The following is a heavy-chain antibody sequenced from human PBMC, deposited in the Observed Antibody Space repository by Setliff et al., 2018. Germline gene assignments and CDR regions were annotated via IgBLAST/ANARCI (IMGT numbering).Heavy chain of an antibody. V-gene: IGHV3-48*04. J-gene: IGHJ4*02. Sequence: GGSLRLSCAASGFTFSTYRMHWVRQAPGKGLEWVSYISSSGRIIYYSESVKGRFTVSRDNCKNSLYLQMNNLRAEDTAVYYCARGRGSGYRYGYVQYWGPGILVTVSS. CDR2: ISSSGRII. CDR1: GFTFSTYR. CDR3: ARGRGSGYRYGYVQY. D-gene: IGHD5-18*01.